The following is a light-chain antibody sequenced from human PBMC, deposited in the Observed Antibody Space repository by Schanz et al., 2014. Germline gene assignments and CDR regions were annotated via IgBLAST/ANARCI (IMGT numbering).Light chain of an antibody. J-gene: IGLJ1*01. Sequence: QSALTQPRSVSGSPGQSVTISCTGTSSDVGGYNHVSWYLQHPGKAPELMIYDVTKRPSGVPDRFSGSKSGNTASLTISGLQAEDEADYYCCSYAGNKYVFGTGTKLTVL. CDR2: DVT. V-gene: IGLV2-11*01. CDR1: SSDVGGYNH. CDR3: CSYAGNKYV.